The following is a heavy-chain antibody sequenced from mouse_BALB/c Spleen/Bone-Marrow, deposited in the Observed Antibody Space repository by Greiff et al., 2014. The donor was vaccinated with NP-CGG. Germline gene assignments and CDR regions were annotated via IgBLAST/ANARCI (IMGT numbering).Heavy chain of an antibody. Sequence: QVQLQQSGAELMKPGASVKISCKATGYTFSSYWIEWVKQRPGHGLERIGEILPGSGSIKYNEKFKGKATFTADTSSNTAYMQLSSLTSEDSAVYYCASRYDTMDYWGQGTSVTVSS. V-gene: IGHV1-9*01. J-gene: IGHJ4*01. CDR2: ILPGSGSI. CDR1: GYTFSSYW. CDR3: ASRYDTMDY.